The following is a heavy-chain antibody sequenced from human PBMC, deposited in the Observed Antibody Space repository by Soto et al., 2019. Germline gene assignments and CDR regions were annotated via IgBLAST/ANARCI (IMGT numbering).Heavy chain of an antibody. CDR2: INHSGST. Sequence: SETLSLTCAVYGGSFSGYYWSWIRQPPGKGLEWIGEINHSGSTNYNPSLKSRVTISVDTSKNQFSLKLSSVTAADTAVYYCARPPVRDSSSSGYFDLWGRGTLVTVSS. CDR1: GGSFSGYY. D-gene: IGHD6-6*01. J-gene: IGHJ2*01. CDR3: ARPPVRDSSSSGYFDL. V-gene: IGHV4-34*01.